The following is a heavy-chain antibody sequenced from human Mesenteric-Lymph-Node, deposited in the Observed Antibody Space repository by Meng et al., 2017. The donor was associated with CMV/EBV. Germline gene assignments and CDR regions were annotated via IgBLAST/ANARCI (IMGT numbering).Heavy chain of an antibody. V-gene: IGHV5-51*01. CDR3: ARAFSGSDY. CDR1: GGSFSGYY. D-gene: IGHD6-19*01. CDR2: IYPGDSNA. J-gene: IGHJ4*02. Sequence: GGSLRLSCAVYGGSFSGYYWSWIRQPPGKGLEWMGIIYPGDSNARYSPSFQGQVTISADKSTSTTYLQWSSLKASDTAMYYCARAFSGSDYWGQGTLVTVSS.